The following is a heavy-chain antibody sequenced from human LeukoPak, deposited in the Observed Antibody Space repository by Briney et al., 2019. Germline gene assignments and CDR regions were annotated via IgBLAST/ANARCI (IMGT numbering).Heavy chain of an antibody. CDR3: ARAIWTVTTGLDAFDI. V-gene: IGHV3-11*01. Sequence: GGSLRLSCAASGFTFSDYYMSWIRQAPGKGLEWVSYISSSGSTIYYADSVKGRFTISRDNAKNSLYPQMNSLRAEDTAVYYCARAIWTVTTGLDAFDIWGQGTMVTVSS. D-gene: IGHD4-17*01. CDR1: GFTFSDYY. CDR2: ISSSGSTI. J-gene: IGHJ3*02.